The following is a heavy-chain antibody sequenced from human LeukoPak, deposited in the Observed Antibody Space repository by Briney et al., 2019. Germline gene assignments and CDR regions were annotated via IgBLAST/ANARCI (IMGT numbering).Heavy chain of an antibody. V-gene: IGHV5-51*01. CDR2: IYPGDSDT. J-gene: IGHJ4*02. Sequence: GESLKISCKGSGYRFTSYWIGWVRQMPGKGLEWMGIIYPGDSDTRYSPSFQGQVTISADKSISTAYLQWSSLKASDSAMYYCARRRYYDSSGYFDFWGQGTLVTVSS. CDR1: GYRFTSYW. CDR3: ARRRYYDSSGYFDF. D-gene: IGHD3-22*01.